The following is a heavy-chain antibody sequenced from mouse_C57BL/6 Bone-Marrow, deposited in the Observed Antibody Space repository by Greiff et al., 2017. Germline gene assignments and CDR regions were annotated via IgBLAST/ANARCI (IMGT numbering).Heavy chain of an antibody. CDR3: ARGDGNFYAMDY. V-gene: IGHV1-59*01. Sequence: QVHVKQPGAELVRPGTSVKLSCKASGYTFTSYWMHWVKQRPGQGLEWIGVIDPSDSYTNYNQKFKGKATLTVDTSSSTAYMQLSSLTSEDSAVYYCARGDGNFYAMDYWGQGTSVTVSS. J-gene: IGHJ4*01. CDR1: GYTFTSYW. D-gene: IGHD2-1*01. CDR2: IDPSDSYT.